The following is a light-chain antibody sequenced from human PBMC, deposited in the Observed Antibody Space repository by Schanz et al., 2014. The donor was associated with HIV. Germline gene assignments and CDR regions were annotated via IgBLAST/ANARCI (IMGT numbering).Light chain of an antibody. Sequence: EIVLTQSPGTLSLSPGERATLSCRASQSVSSYLAWYQQKPGQAPRLLIYGASTRATGIPARFSGSGSGTEFTLTISSLQSEDFAVYYCQQYNNWPYTFGQGTKLEIK. J-gene: IGKJ2*01. CDR2: GAS. CDR1: QSVSSY. V-gene: IGKV3-15*01. CDR3: QQYNNWPYT.